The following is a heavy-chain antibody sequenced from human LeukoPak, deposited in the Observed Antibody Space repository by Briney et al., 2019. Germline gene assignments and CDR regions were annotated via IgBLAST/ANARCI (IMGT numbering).Heavy chain of an antibody. CDR3: ARVVGSGSYSYYFDY. J-gene: IGHJ4*02. Sequence: PGGSLRLSCAASGFTFSSYAMHWVRQAPGKGLEWVANIKQDGSEKYYVDSVKGRFTISRDNAKNSLYLQMNSLRAEDTAVYYCARVVGSGSYSYYFDYWGQGTLVTVSS. CDR1: GFTFSSYA. CDR2: IKQDGSEK. V-gene: IGHV3-7*01. D-gene: IGHD3-10*01.